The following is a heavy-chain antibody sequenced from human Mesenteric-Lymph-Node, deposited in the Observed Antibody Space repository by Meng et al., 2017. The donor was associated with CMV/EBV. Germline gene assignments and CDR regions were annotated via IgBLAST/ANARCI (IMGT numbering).Heavy chain of an antibody. J-gene: IGHJ4*02. CDR2: IIPIFGTA. V-gene: IGHV1-69*06. CDR1: GGTFSSYA. CDR3: ASSSFGSGSYYFDY. D-gene: IGHD3-10*01. Sequence: ASGGTFSSYAIIWVRQAPGQGLEWMGGIIPIFGTANYAQKFQGRVTITADKSTSTAYMELSSLRSEDTAVYYCASSSFGSGSYYFDYWGQGTLVTVSS.